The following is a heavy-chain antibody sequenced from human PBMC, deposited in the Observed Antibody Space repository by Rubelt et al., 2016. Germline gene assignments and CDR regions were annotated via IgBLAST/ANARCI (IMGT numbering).Heavy chain of an antibody. D-gene: IGHD5-12*01. Sequence: QVQLQESGPELVKPSETLSLTCTVSGGSISSYYWSWVRQPPGKGLEWIGYIYYSGSTNYNPSLKSRVTMSVDTSKNQFSLKLSSVTAADTAVYDCARHSGYDYVGYSDYWGQGTLVTVSS. J-gene: IGHJ4*02. CDR2: IYYSGST. CDR1: GGSISSYY. CDR3: ARHSGYDYVGYSDY. V-gene: IGHV4-59*01.